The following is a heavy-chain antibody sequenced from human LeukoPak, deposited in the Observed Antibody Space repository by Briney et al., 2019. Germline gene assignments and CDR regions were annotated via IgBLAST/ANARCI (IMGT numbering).Heavy chain of an antibody. CDR1: GFTFSSYA. V-gene: IGHV4-34*01. J-gene: IGHJ4*02. CDR3: ARDLSPMVRGGYFDY. CDR2: INHSGST. Sequence: PGGSLRLSCAASGFTFSSYAMSWIRQPPGKGLEWIGEINHSGSTNYNPSLKSRVTISVDTSKNQFSLKLSSVTAADTAVYYCARDLSPMVRGGYFDYWGQGTLVTVSS. D-gene: IGHD3-10*01.